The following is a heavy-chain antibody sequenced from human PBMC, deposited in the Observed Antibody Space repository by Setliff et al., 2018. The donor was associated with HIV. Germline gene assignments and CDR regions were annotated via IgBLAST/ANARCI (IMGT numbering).Heavy chain of an antibody. CDR1: GGSSSNYS. CDR2: INHGGST. J-gene: IGHJ6*03. CDR3: ARDHGGEGPYFSFMDV. Sequence: PSETLSLTCAVFGGSSSNYSWTWFRQPPGTGVEWIGEINHGGSTNSNSSLKSRVTISVDTPKNLLSLELRSLPAADTAVYYCARDHGGEGPYFSFMDVWGKGTTVTVSS. V-gene: IGHV4-34*01. D-gene: IGHD3-16*01.